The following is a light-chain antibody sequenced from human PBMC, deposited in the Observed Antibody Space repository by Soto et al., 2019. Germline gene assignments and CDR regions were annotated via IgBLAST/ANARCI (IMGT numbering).Light chain of an antibody. V-gene: IGLV2-14*01. Sequence: QSVLTQPASVSGSPGQSITISCTGTSRDVGGYNYVSWYQQHPGKAPKLMIYEVSSRPSGVSDRFSGSKSGNTASLTISGLQAEDEADYYCSSYTSSSTLEVFGTGTKLTVL. CDR1: SRDVGGYNY. CDR3: SSYTSSSTLEV. CDR2: EVS. J-gene: IGLJ1*01.